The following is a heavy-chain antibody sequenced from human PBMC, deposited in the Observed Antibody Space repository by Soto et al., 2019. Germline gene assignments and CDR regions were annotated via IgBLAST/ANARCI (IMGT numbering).Heavy chain of an antibody. CDR3: ARLGYDSSGYSSLCVDY. D-gene: IGHD3-22*01. Sequence: GGSLRLSCAASGFTFSSYSMNWVRQAPGKGLEWVSYISSSSSTIYYADSVKGRFTISRDNSKNTLYLQMNSLRAEDTAVYYCARLGYDSSGYSSLCVDYWGQGTLVTVSS. J-gene: IGHJ4*02. CDR2: ISSSSSTI. V-gene: IGHV3-48*01. CDR1: GFTFSSYS.